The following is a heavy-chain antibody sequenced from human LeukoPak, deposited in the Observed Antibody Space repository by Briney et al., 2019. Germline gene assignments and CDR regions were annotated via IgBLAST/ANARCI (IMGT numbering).Heavy chain of an antibody. J-gene: IGHJ4*02. V-gene: IGHV3-30*02. D-gene: IGHD3-22*01. CDR2: IRYDETNK. Sequence: GGSLRLSCAASGFTFSSCGMHWVRQAPGKGLEWVAFIRYDETNKYYADSVKGRFTISRDNSKNTLYLQMNSLRAEDTAVYYCAKDRPSGYDSSGYYPLGYFDYWGQGTLVTVSS. CDR3: AKDRPSGYDSSGYYPLGYFDY. CDR1: GFTFSSCG.